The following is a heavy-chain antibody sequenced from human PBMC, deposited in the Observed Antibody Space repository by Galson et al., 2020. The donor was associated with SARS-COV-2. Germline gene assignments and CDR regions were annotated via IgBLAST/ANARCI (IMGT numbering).Heavy chain of an antibody. CDR2: INSDGSST. J-gene: IGHJ6*01. Sequence: GESLKISCAASGFTFSSYWMHWVRQAPGKGLVWVSRINSDGSSTSYADSVKGRFTISRDNAKNTLYLQMNSLRAEDTAVYYCARDIYYYGSVSYYYFCVDVGGQGATVTVSS. D-gene: IGHD3-10*01. V-gene: IGHV3-74*01. CDR1: GFTFSSYW. CDR3: ARDIYYYGSVSYYYFCVDV.